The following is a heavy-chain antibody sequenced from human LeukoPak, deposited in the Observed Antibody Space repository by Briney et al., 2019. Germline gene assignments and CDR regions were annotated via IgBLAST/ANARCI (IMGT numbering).Heavy chain of an antibody. CDR3: AREMATIFDY. V-gene: IGHV3-48*04. J-gene: IGHJ4*02. D-gene: IGHD5-24*01. CDR2: ISSSSSTI. CDR1: GFTCSSYS. Sequence: GGTLRFSCAASGFTCSSYSMNWVRQAPGKGLEWVSYISSSSSTIYYADSVKGRFTISRDNAKNSLYLQMNSLRAEDTAVYYCAREMATIFDYWGQGTLVTVSS.